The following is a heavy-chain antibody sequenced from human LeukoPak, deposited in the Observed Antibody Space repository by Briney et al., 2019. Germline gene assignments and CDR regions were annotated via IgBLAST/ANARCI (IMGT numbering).Heavy chain of an antibody. D-gene: IGHD6-6*01. J-gene: IGHJ4*02. CDR3: AGARSSIAAFY. Sequence: ASVKVSCKASGYTFTSYDTDWVRQATGQGLEWMGWMNPNSGNTGYAQKFQGRVTMTRNTSISTAYMELSSLRSEDTAVYYCAGARSSIAAFYWGQGTLVTVSS. CDR2: MNPNSGNT. V-gene: IGHV1-8*01. CDR1: GYTFTSYD.